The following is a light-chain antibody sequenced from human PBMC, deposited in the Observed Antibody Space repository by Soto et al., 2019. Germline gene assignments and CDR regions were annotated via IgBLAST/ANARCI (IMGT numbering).Light chain of an antibody. CDR2: EAS. Sequence: QSALTQPASVSGSPGQSITISCTGISNDVGTYNPVSWYQHHPGKAPKLMIYEASKRPSGVPNRFSGSKSGNSASLTISGLHAEDEADYCCCSYGRNVVFGGGTKVTVL. CDR1: SNDVGTYNP. J-gene: IGLJ2*01. CDR3: CSYGRNVV. V-gene: IGLV2-23*01.